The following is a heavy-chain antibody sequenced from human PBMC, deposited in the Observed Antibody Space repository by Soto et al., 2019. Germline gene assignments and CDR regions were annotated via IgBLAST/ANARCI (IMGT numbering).Heavy chain of an antibody. Sequence: ASVKVSCKASGYTFTSYDINWVRQATGQGLEWMGWMNPNSGNTGYAQKFQGRVTMTRNTSISTAYMELSSLRSEDTAVYYCARGFGAVAGTDYWGQGTLVTVSS. CDR1: GYTFTSYD. J-gene: IGHJ4*02. CDR3: ARGFGAVAGTDY. D-gene: IGHD6-19*01. V-gene: IGHV1-8*01. CDR2: MNPNSGNT.